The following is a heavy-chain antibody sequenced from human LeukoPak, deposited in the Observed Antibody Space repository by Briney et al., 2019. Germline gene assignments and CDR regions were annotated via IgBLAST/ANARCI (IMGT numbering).Heavy chain of an antibody. CDR2: IYYSGST. D-gene: IGHD3-9*01. V-gene: IGHV4-39*01. CDR3: ARLTLRYFDWRFDY. CDR1: GGSISSSSYY. Sequence: SETLSLTCTVSGGSISSSSYYWGWIRQPPGKGLEWIGSIYYSGSTYYNPSLKSRVTISVDTSKNQFSLKLSSVTAADAAVYYCARLTLRYFDWRFDYWGQGTLVTVSS. J-gene: IGHJ4*02.